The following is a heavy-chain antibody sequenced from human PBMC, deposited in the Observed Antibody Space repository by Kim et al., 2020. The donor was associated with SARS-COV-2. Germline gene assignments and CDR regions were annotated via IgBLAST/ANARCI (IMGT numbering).Heavy chain of an antibody. D-gene: IGHD6-13*01. J-gene: IGHJ3*02. CDR3: ARKVAAANAAFDI. V-gene: IGHV4-34*01. CDR2: INHSGST. Sequence: SETLSLTCAVYGGSFSGYYWSWIRQPPGKGLEWIGEINHSGSTNYNPSLKSRLTISVDTSKNQFFLKLSSVTAADTAVYYCARKVAAANAAFDIWGQGTMVTVSS. CDR1: GGSFSGYY.